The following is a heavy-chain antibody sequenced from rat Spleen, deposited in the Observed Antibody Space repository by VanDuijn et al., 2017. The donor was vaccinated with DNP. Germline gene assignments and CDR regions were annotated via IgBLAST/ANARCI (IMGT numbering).Heavy chain of an antibody. J-gene: IGHJ2*01. V-gene: IGHV5-22*01. Sequence: EVQLVESGGGLVQPGRSLKLSCAASGFTFSDYYMAWVRQAPTKGLEWVAYIRSDGGGTYYGDSVKGRFTISRDNAKSTLYLQMNSLRSEDMATYYCIRWNSGHFDYWGQGVMVTVSS. CDR2: IRSDGGGT. D-gene: IGHD4-3*01. CDR1: GFTFSDYY. CDR3: IRWNSGHFDY.